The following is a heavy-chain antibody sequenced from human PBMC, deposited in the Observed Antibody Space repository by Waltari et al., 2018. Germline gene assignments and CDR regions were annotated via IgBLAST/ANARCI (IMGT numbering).Heavy chain of an antibody. CDR2: INAGNGNT. Sequence: QVQLVQSGAEVKKPGASVKVSCKASGYTFTSYAMHWVRQAPVQRPEWMGWINAGNGNTKYSQKFQGRVTITRDTSASTAYMELSSLRSEDTAVYYCARWMVGVTTRVIDYYCYGMDVWGQGTTVTVSS. CDR1: GYTFTSYA. J-gene: IGHJ6*02. CDR3: ARWMVGVTTRVIDYYCYGMDV. D-gene: IGHD4-4*01. V-gene: IGHV1-3*01.